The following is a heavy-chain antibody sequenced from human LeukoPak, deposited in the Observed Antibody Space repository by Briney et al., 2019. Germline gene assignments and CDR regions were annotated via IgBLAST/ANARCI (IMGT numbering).Heavy chain of an antibody. Sequence: ASVKVSCKASGYTFTGYYMHWVRQAPGQGREWMGWINPNSGGTNYAQKFQGRVTMTRDTSISTAYMELSRLRSDDTAVYYCARRGAARAGVDYWGQGTLVTVSS. CDR1: GYTFTGYY. D-gene: IGHD6-6*01. CDR2: INPNSGGT. V-gene: IGHV1-2*02. CDR3: ARRGAARAGVDY. J-gene: IGHJ4*02.